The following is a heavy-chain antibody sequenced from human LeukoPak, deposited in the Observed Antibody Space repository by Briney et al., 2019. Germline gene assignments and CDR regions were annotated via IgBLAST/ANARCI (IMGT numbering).Heavy chain of an antibody. CDR3: ARHDAGIAARPFDN. D-gene: IGHD6-6*01. Sequence: PSETLSLTCTVSGGSISTYYWSWIRRPPGKGLEWITYIHASGPTNYNPSLKSRITISVDTSKNQFSLKLSSVTAADTAVYYCARHDAGIAARPFDNWGQGTLVTVSS. J-gene: IGHJ4*02. CDR1: GGSISTYY. V-gene: IGHV4-4*09. CDR2: IHASGPT.